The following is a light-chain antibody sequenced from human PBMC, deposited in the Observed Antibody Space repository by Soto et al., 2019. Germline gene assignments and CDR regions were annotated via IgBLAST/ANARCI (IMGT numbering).Light chain of an antibody. CDR1: SSNIGINT. CDR3: AAWDDSLNGHVL. V-gene: IGLV1-44*01. Sequence: QSALTQPPSASGTPGQRVTISCSGSSSNIGINTVNWYQQLPGSAPKLLMYSNNQRPSGVPDRFSGSKSGTSASLAISGLQSEDEADYYCAAWDDSLNGHVLFGGGTKVPVL. J-gene: IGLJ2*01. CDR2: SNN.